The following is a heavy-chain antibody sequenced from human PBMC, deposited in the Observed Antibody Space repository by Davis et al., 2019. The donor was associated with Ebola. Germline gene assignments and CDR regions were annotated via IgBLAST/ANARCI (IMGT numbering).Heavy chain of an antibody. CDR1: GYSFTSYW. D-gene: IGHD6-13*01. J-gene: IGHJ6*02. CDR2: IDPSDSYT. Sequence: GESLKISCQGSGYSFTSYWISWVRQMPGKGLEWMGRIDPSDSYTNYSPSFQGHVTISADKSISTAYLQWSSLKASDTAMYYCARRRIAAHSDYYYGMDVWGQGTTVTVSS. V-gene: IGHV5-10-1*01. CDR3: ARRRIAAHSDYYYGMDV.